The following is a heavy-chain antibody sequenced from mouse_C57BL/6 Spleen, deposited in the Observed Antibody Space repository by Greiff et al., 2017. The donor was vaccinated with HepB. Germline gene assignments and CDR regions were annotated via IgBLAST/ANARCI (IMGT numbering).Heavy chain of an antibody. CDR2: INPNNGGT. CDR3: ARHDATQLSPYYFDY. CDR1: GYTFTDYN. V-gene: IGHV1-18*01. J-gene: IGHJ2*01. Sequence: EVQLQQSGPELVKPGASVKIPCKASGYTFTDYNMDWVKQSHGKSLEWIGDINPNNGGTIYNQKFKGKATLTVDKSSSTAYMELRSLTSEDTAVYYCARHDATQLSPYYFDYWGQGTTLTVSS. D-gene: IGHD3-2*02.